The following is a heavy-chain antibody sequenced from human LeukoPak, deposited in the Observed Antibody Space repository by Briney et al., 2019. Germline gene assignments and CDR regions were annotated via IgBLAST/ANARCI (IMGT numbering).Heavy chain of an antibody. CDR2: IYTSGST. Sequence: PSQTLSLTCTVSGGSISSGSYYWSWIRQPAGKGLEWIGRIYTSGSTNYNPSLKSRVTISVDTSKNQFSLKLSSVTAADTAVYYCARAGSGSLFDPWGQGTLVTVSS. CDR3: ARAGSGSLFDP. D-gene: IGHD1-26*01. CDR1: GGSISSGSYY. J-gene: IGHJ5*02. V-gene: IGHV4-61*02.